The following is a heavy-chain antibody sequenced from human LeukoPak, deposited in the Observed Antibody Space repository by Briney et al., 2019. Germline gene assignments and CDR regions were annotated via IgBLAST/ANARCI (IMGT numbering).Heavy chain of an antibody. J-gene: IGHJ3*02. V-gene: IGHV4-4*09. CDR3: ARHLGAFDI. Sequence: SETLSLTCTVSGGSISSYYWSWIRQPPRKGLEWIGYIYTSGSTNYNPSLKSRVTISVDTSKNQFSLKLSSVTAADTAVYYCARHLGAFDIWGQGTMVTVSS. CDR1: GGSISSYY. CDR2: IYTSGST.